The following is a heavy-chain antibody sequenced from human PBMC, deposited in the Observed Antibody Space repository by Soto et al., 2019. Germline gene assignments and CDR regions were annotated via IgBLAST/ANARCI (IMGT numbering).Heavy chain of an antibody. D-gene: IGHD2-2*01. V-gene: IGHV4-30-2*01. Sequence: SETLSLTCAVSGGSISSGGYSWSWIRQPPGKGLEWIGYIYHSGSIYYNPSLKSRVTISVDRSKNQFSLKLSSVTAADTAVYYCARVPDRWGQGTLVT. J-gene: IGHJ5*02. CDR3: ARVPDR. CDR1: GGSISSGGYS. CDR2: IYHSGSI.